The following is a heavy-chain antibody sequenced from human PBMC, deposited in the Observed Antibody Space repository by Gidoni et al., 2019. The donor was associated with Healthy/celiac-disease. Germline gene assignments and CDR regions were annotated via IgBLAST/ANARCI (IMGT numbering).Heavy chain of an antibody. J-gene: IGHJ3*02. CDR2: ISGSGGGT. CDR3: AKDPSQYYDSSKTGVAFDI. CDR1: GFPISSYA. V-gene: IGHV3-23*01. D-gene: IGHD3-22*01. Sequence: EVQLLESGGGLVQPGGSIRLSCAASGFPISSYALSWVRQAPGKGLEGVSDISGSGGGTDYAVAVMGRFTISSDNSKNTLYLQMNSLRAEDTAVYYCAKDPSQYYDSSKTGVAFDIWGQGTMVTVSS.